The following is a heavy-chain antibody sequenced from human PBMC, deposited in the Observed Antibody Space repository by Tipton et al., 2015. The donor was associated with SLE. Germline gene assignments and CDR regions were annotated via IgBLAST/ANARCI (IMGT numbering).Heavy chain of an antibody. CDR1: GGSFSAYY. CDR3: ARDSSSDYYYYGMDV. J-gene: IGHJ6*02. Sequence: LRLSCAVYGGSFSAYYWSWIRQPPGKGPEWIGEINHSGSTNYNPSLKSRVTISVDTSKNQFSLKLSSVTAADMAVYYCARDSSSDYYYYGMDVWGQGTTVTVSS. CDR2: INHSGST. V-gene: IGHV4-34*01. D-gene: IGHD6-6*01.